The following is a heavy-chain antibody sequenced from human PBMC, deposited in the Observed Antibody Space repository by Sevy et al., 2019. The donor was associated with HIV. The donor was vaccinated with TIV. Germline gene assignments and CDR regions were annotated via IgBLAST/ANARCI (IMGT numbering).Heavy chain of an antibody. Sequence: ASVKVSCKASGYTSIRYGISWVRQAPGQGLEWMGWISGSNGDTNYAQKVQGRVIMTTDTSTSTAYMELRSLRSDDTAVYYCARDRNNYDSTGYPKGMDVWGQGTTVTVSS. CDR3: ARDRNNYDSTGYPKGMDV. V-gene: IGHV1-18*01. CDR2: ISGSNGDT. D-gene: IGHD3-22*01. J-gene: IGHJ6*02. CDR1: GYTSIRYG.